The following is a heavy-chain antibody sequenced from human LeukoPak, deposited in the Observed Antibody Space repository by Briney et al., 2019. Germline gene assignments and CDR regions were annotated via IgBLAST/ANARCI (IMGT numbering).Heavy chain of an antibody. J-gene: IGHJ3*02. V-gene: IGHV4-59*01. Sequence: SETLSLTCTVSGGSISSYYWSWIRQPPGKGLEWIGYIYYSGSTNYNPSLKSRVTISVDTSKNQFSLKLSSVTAADTAVYYCARAYYYDSSGLIFDIWGQGTMVTVSS. CDR3: ARAYYYDSSGLIFDI. CDR1: GGSISSYY. CDR2: IYYSGST. D-gene: IGHD3-22*01.